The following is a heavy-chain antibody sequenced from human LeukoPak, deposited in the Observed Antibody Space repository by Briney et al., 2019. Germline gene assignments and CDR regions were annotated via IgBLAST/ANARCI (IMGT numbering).Heavy chain of an antibody. Sequence: ASVKVSCKTSGYTFTNYGISWVRQAPGQGLEWMGWISPYNGNTIYAQKLQGRVTVTTDTSTSTAYMEPSSLRSEDTAVYYCARAPVGATSPVYDYWGQGTLVTVSS. J-gene: IGHJ4*02. CDR1: GYTFTNYG. D-gene: IGHD1-26*01. CDR2: ISPYNGNT. CDR3: ARAPVGATSPVYDY. V-gene: IGHV1-18*01.